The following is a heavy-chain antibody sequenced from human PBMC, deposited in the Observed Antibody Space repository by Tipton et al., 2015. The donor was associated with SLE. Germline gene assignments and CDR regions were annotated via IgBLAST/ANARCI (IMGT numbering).Heavy chain of an antibody. J-gene: IGHJ3*02. CDR2: IYSSGGT. CDR1: GFSVSSNY. Sequence: LSCAASGFSVSSNYMSWVRQAPGKGLEWLANIYSSGGTDYNPSLKSRLTISVETSKNQFSLKLTSVTAADTAVYYCARGNYDFRGRTFDIWGQGTMVTVSS. CDR3: ARGNYDFRGRTFDI. V-gene: IGHV4-4*08. D-gene: IGHD3-3*01.